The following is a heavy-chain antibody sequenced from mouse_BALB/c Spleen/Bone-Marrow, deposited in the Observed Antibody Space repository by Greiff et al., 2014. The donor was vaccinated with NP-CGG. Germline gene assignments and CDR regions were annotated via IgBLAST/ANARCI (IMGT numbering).Heavy chain of an antibody. CDR2: ISDGGSYT. V-gene: IGHV5-4*02. CDR1: GFTFSDYY. D-gene: IGHD1-1*01. CDR3: ARGSSYFDY. Sequence: EVHLVESGGGLVKPGGSLKLSCAASGFTFSDYYMYWARQTPEKRLEWVATISDGGSYTYYPDSVKGRFTISRDNAKNNLYLQMSSLKSEDTAMYYCARGSSYFDYWGQGTTLTVSS. J-gene: IGHJ2*01.